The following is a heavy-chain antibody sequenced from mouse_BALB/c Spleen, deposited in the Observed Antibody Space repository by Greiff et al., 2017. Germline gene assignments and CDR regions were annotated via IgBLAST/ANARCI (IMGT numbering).Heavy chain of an antibody. CDR1: GYTFTSYY. D-gene: IGHD2-10*02. J-gene: IGHJ4*01. V-gene: IGHV1S81*02. CDR3: TRSWYGNPYAMDY. CDR2: INPSNGGT. Sequence: QVQLQQPGAELVKPGASVKLSCKASGYTFTSYYMYWVKQRPGQGLEWIGGINPSNGGTNFNEKFKSKATPTVDKSSSTAYMQLSSLTSEDSAVYYCTRSWYGNPYAMDYWGQGTSVTVSS.